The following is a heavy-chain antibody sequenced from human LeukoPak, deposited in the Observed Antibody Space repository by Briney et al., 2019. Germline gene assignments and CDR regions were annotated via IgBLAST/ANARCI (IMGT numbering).Heavy chain of an antibody. J-gene: IGHJ6*03. Sequence: GRSLRLSCAASGFTFSSYGMHWVRQAPGKGLEWVAVIWYDGSNKYYADSVKGRFTISRDNSKNTLYLQMNSLRAEDTAVYYCAKDGYCSSTSCYGPQNYYYYMDVWGKGTTATVSS. CDR1: GFTFSSYG. D-gene: IGHD2-2*03. CDR2: IWYDGSNK. V-gene: IGHV3-33*06. CDR3: AKDGYCSSTSCYGPQNYYYYMDV.